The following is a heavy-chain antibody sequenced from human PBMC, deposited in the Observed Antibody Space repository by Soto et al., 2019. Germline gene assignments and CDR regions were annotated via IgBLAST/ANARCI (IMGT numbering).Heavy chain of an antibody. CDR2: IYYSGST. CDR1: GGSISSYY. J-gene: IGHJ4*02. CDR3: ARHFALREFY. D-gene: IGHD3-10*01. Sequence: SETLSLTCTVSGGSISSYYWSWIRQPPGKGLEWIGYIYYSGSTNYNPSLKSRVTISVDTSKNQFSLKLSSVTAADTAVYYCARHFALREFYWGQGTLVTVSS. V-gene: IGHV4-59*08.